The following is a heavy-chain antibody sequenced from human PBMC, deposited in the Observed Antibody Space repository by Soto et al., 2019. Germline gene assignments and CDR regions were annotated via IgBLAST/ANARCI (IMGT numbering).Heavy chain of an antibody. D-gene: IGHD2-2*01. V-gene: IGHV1-3*01. CDR2: INAGNGNT. CDR1: GYTFTSYA. CDR3: ARDPLRGQLPQMASGMDV. J-gene: IGHJ6*03. Sequence: ASVKVSCKASGYTFTSYAMHWVRQAPGQRLEWMGWINAGNGNTKYSQKFQGRVTITRDTSASTAYMELSSLRSEDTAVYYCARDPLRGQLPQMASGMDVWGKGTTVTVSS.